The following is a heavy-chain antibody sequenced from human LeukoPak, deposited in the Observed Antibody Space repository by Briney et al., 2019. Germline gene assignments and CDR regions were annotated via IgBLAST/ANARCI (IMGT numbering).Heavy chain of an antibody. CDR1: GYTFTSYG. V-gene: IGHV1-18*01. J-gene: IGHJ6*02. CDR3: ARLGTFESSYDFWSGYLPDYYYGMDV. D-gene: IGHD3-3*01. CDR2: ISAYNGNT. Sequence: ASVKVSCKASGYTFTSYGISWVRQAPGQGLEWMGWISAYNGNTNYAQKLQGRVTMTTDTSRSTAYMELRSLRSDDTAVYYCARLGTFESSYDFWSGYLPDYYYGMDVWGQGTTVTVSS.